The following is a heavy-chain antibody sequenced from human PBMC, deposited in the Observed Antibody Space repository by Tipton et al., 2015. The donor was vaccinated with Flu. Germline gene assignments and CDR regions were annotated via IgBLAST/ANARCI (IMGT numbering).Heavy chain of an antibody. CDR3: ARVSPGVESWFDP. Sequence: TLSLTCSVSGDSMTSSRYYWGWIRQPPGKGLEWIGSIFHSGSTYYNPSLKSRVTISVDTSKNLFSLKLISVTAADTAVYYCARVSPGVESWFDPWGQGTLVTVSS. D-gene: IGHD3-3*01. J-gene: IGHJ5*02. CDR2: IFHSGST. V-gene: IGHV4-39*07. CDR1: GDSMTSSRYY.